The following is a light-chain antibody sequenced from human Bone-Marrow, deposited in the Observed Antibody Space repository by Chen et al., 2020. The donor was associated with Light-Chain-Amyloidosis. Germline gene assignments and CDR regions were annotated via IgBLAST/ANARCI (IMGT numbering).Light chain of an antibody. CDR2: GSS. CDR1: QTISSNY. Sequence: ETVLTQSPGTLSLSLGEGANLTCSASQTISSNYFTWYLQKFGQAPRLLIYGSSSRASGIPDRFTGSGSGTDFTLTINRLDPEDFAMYYSQQYGTSPLTFGGGTKVEIK. V-gene: IGKV3-20*01. J-gene: IGKJ4*01. CDR3: QQYGTSPLT.